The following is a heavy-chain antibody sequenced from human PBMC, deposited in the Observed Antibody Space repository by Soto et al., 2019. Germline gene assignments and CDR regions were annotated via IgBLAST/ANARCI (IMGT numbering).Heavy chain of an antibody. CDR1: GFTFSGSA. CDR3: TRAYYDFWSPLDPFDY. J-gene: IGHJ4*02. CDR2: IRSKANSYAT. Sequence: PGGSLRLSCAASGFTFSGSAMHWVRQASGKGLEWVGRIRSKANSYATAYAASVKGRFTISRDDSKNTAYLQMNSLKTEDTAVYYCTRAYYDFWSPLDPFDYWGQGTLVTVSS. V-gene: IGHV3-73*01. D-gene: IGHD3-3*01.